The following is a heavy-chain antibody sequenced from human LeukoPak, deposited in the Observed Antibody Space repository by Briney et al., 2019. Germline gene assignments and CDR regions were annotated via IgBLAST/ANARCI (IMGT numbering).Heavy chain of an antibody. CDR2: IKYDGSAT. Sequence: GGSLRLSCAASGFTFSNYWMHWIRQVPGKGLVWVSHIKYDGSATNYADSMKGRFTISRDNSKNTLYLQMNSLRAEDTAVYYCAKLAPDWYFDLWGRGTLVTVSS. CDR1: GFTFSNYW. D-gene: IGHD2-2*01. J-gene: IGHJ2*01. V-gene: IGHV3-74*01. CDR3: AKLAPDWYFDL.